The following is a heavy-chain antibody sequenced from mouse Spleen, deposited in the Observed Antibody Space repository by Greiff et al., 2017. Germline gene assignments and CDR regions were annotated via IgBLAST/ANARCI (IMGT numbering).Heavy chain of an antibody. CDR1: GYTFTSYW. V-gene: IGHV1-64*01. CDR2: IHPNSGST. J-gene: IGHJ1*01. CDR3: ARERGDYGYWYFDV. D-gene: IGHD1-1*01. Sequence: VQLQQPGAELVKPGASVKLSCKASGYTFTSYWMHWVKQRPGQGLEWIGMIHPNSGSTNYNEKFKSKATLTVDKSSSTAYMQLSSLTSEDSAVYYCARERGDYGYWYFDVWGAGTTVTVSS.